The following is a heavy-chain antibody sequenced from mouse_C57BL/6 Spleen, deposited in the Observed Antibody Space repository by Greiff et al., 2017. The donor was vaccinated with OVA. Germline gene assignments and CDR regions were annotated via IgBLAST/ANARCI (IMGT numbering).Heavy chain of an antibody. Sequence: QVQLKQPGAELVKPGASVKLSCKASGYTFTSYWMHWVKQRPGQGLEWIGMIHPNSGSTNYNEKFKSKATLTVDKSSSTAYMQLSSLTSEDSAVYYCARIYYDYDYFDYWGQGTTLTVSS. J-gene: IGHJ2*01. CDR2: IHPNSGST. CDR1: GYTFTSYW. CDR3: ARIYYDYDYFDY. V-gene: IGHV1-64*01. D-gene: IGHD2-4*01.